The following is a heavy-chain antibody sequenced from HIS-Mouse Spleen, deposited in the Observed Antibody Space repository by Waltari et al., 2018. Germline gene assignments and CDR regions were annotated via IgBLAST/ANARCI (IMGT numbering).Heavy chain of an antibody. D-gene: IGHD6-6*01. Sequence: QVQLVQSGAEVKKPGASVKVSCKASGYTFTGYYMHWVRQAPGQGIEGMGGQNPNRGGVNYAKKFQGRVTMTRDTSISTAYMELGRLGSDDTAVYYCARVTAARLRRDTRSWFDPWGQGTLVTVSS. CDR1: GYTFTGYY. J-gene: IGHJ5*02. V-gene: IGHV1-2*02. CDR3: ARVTAARLRRDTRSWFDP. CDR2: QNPNRGGV.